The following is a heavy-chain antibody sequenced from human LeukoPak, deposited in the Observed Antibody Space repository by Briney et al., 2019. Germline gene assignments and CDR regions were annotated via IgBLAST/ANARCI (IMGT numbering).Heavy chain of an antibody. D-gene: IGHD3-22*01. CDR3: ASCNDSSGYFAY. Sequence: ASVKVSCKPSGYTFTDYAINWVRQAPGQGLEYMGWVNTNTGNPTYAQGFTGRFVFSSDSSVSTAYLQITSLKADDSAIYFCASCNDSSGYFAYWGQGTLVTVSS. CDR2: VNTNTGNP. V-gene: IGHV7-4-1*02. CDR1: GYTFTDYA. J-gene: IGHJ4*02.